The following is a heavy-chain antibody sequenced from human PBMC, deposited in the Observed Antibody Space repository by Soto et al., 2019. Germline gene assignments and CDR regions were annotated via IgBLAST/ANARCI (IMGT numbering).Heavy chain of an antibody. CDR3: KADEVVTADDY. CDR1: GGSFSGYY. D-gene: IGHD2-21*02. J-gene: IGHJ4*02. V-gene: IGHV4-34*03. CDR2: INHSGST. Sequence: PSETLSLTCAVYGGSFSGYYWSWIRQPPGKGLEWIGEINHSGSTNYNPSLKSRVTISVDTSKNQFSLRLSSVTAADTAVYYGKADEVVTADDYWGQGTLVTVSS.